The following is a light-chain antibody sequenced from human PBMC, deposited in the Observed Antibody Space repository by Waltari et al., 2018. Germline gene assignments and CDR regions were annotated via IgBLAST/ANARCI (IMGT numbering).Light chain of an antibody. V-gene: IGLV2-8*01. Sequence: QSALTQPASVSGSPGQSVTISCTGTSSDVGGYNYVSWYQQHPGNAPKPMLYEVSKRPSGVPDRFSGSKSGNTASLTVSGLQAEDEADYYCSSYAGSNNLVFGGGTKLTVL. CDR3: SSYAGSNNLV. CDR2: EVS. CDR1: SSDVGGYNY. J-gene: IGLJ2*01.